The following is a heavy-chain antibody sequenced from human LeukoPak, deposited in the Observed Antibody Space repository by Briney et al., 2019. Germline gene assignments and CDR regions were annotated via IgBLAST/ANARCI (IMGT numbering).Heavy chain of an antibody. Sequence: ASVKVSCKVSGYTLTELSMHWVRQAPGKGLEWMGGFDPEDGETIYAQKFQGRVTMTEDTSTDTAYMELSSLRSEDTAVYYCATVARQLPGNSGYDCNYWGQGTLVTVSS. V-gene: IGHV1-24*01. D-gene: IGHD5-12*01. CDR1: GYTLTELS. CDR3: ATVARQLPGNSGYDCNY. J-gene: IGHJ4*02. CDR2: FDPEDGET.